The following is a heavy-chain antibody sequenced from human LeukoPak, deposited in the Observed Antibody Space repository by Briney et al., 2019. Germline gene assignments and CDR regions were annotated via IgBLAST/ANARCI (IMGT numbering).Heavy chain of an antibody. D-gene: IGHD2/OR15-2a*01. CDR3: AKDLSFVIPYNWFDP. CDR1: GFTFSTYA. J-gene: IGHJ5*02. V-gene: IGHV3-23*01. CDR2: ISGSGGST. Sequence: PGGSLRLSCAASGFTFSTYAMNWVRQAPGKGLEWVSAISGSGGSTYYADSVKGRFTISRDNSKNTLYLQMNGLRAEDTAVYYCAKDLSFVIPYNWFDPWGQGTLVTVSS.